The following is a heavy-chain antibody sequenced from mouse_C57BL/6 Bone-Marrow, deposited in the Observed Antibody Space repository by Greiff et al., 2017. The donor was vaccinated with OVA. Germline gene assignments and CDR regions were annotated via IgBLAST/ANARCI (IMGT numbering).Heavy chain of an antibody. Sequence: DVQLVESEGGLVQPGSSMKLSCTASGFTFSDYYMAWVRQVPEKGLEWVANINYDGSSTYYLDSLKSRFIISRDNAKNILYLQMSSLKSEDTATYYCASIYGSSYWYFDVWGTGTTVTVSS. CDR1: GFTFSDYY. CDR2: INYDGSST. D-gene: IGHD1-1*01. V-gene: IGHV5-16*01. J-gene: IGHJ1*03. CDR3: ASIYGSSYWYFDV.